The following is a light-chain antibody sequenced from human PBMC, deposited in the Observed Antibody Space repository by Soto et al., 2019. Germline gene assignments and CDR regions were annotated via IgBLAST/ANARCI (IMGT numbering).Light chain of an antibody. J-gene: IGKJ3*01. Sequence: DIVMTQSPLSLPVTPGEPASISCRSSQSLLHSNGYNYLDWYLQKPAQSPQLLIYLGSNRASGVPDRFSGSGSGTDFTLKISRVEAEDVGASDCMHALQTPFTFGPGTKVDIK. CDR1: QSLLHSNGYNY. V-gene: IGKV2-28*01. CDR2: LGS. CDR3: MHALQTPFT.